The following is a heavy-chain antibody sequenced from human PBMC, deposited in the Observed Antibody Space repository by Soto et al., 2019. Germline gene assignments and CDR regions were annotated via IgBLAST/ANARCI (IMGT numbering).Heavy chain of an antibody. J-gene: IGHJ3*02. CDR2: INHNGNN. Sequence: SETLSLTCVVSGGSFSTYYYSWIRQSPGKGLEWIGEINHNGNNNYSPSLKSRVTMSLDTSKNQFSLKLTSVTAADTAVYYCARGGSNDWQVAFDIWGQGTMVTVPS. CDR3: ARGGSNDWQVAFDI. V-gene: IGHV4-34*01. D-gene: IGHD3-9*01. CDR1: GGSFSTYY.